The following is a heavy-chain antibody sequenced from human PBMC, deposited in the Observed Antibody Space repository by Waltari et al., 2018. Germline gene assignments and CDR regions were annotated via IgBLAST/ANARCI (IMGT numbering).Heavy chain of an antibody. CDR1: GGSISSGPYY. V-gene: IGHV4-39*02. Sequence: HLLLQESGPGLVKPSETLSLSCTVSGGSISSGPYYWSWIRQSPQKGLEWVASMHSTGTTSYTPPLTGRLPISLDASQTPCSLNLRSVTAADPALYFCSGGGVIGVSHLWGHGTRVTVSS. D-gene: IGHD2-8*01. J-gene: IGHJ4*01. CDR3: SGGGVIGVSHL. CDR2: MHSTGTT.